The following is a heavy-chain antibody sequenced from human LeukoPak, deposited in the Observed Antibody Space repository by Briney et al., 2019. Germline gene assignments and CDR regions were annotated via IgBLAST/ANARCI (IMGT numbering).Heavy chain of an antibody. CDR2: ICPDGTGI. CDR3: VRDRAWNYFDY. J-gene: IGHJ4*02. D-gene: IGHD3-3*01. V-gene: IGHV3-74*01. CDR1: GFIFSFYC. Sequence: PGGSLRLSCAASGFIFSFYCMHWVRQAPGKGPMWVSRICPDGTGISYADSVKARFTTSRDNAKNTVYLQMSSLREEDTAVYYCVRDRAWNYFDYWGQGTLVTVSS.